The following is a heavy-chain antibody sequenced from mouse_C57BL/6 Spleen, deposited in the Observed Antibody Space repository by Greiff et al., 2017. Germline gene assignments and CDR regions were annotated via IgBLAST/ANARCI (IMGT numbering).Heavy chain of an antibody. D-gene: IGHD2-1*01. J-gene: IGHJ4*01. CDR2: IDPSDSET. Sequence: VQLQQPGAELVRPGSSVKLSCKASGYTFTSYWMHWVKQRPIQGLEWIGNIDPSDSETHYNQKFKDKATLTVDKSSSTAYMQLSSLTSEDSAVYYCARKRDLLHAMDYWGQGTSVTVSS. V-gene: IGHV1-52*01. CDR3: ARKRDLLHAMDY. CDR1: GYTFTSYW.